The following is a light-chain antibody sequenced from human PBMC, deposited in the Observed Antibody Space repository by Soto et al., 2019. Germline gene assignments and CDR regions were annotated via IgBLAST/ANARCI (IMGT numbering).Light chain of an antibody. V-gene: IGKV1-5*01. CDR1: QSIRHY. CDR3: QHHNSYSQT. J-gene: IGKJ1*01. CDR2: GAS. Sequence: DIQMTQSPPTLSASVGDRVTITCRASQSIRHYLARYQQMPGKAPKLLIYGASTLQSGVPSRFSGSGSGTEFTLTIRSPQPDDFGTYFCQHHNSYSQTFGQGTKVDIK.